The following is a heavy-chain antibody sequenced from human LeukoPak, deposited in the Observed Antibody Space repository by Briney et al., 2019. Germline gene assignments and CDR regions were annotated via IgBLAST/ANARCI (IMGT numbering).Heavy chain of an antibody. CDR2: ISSSGVYI. CDR3: ARDFQTVGRGLGDY. D-gene: IGHD3-10*01. Sequence: GGSLRLSCAASGFTFSIYSMNWVRQAPGKGLEWVSSISSSGVYIYYADSVKGRFTISRDNAKNSLYLQMNSLRAEDTAVYYCARDFQTVGRGLGDYWGQGTLVTVSS. J-gene: IGHJ4*02. CDR1: GFTFSIYS. V-gene: IGHV3-21*01.